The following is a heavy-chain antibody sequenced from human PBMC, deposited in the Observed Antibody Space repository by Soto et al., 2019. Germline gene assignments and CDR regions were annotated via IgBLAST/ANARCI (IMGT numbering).Heavy chain of an antibody. Sequence: SETLSLTCTVSGGSISSYYWSWIRQPPGKGLEWIGYIYYSGSTNYNPSLKSRVTISVDTSKNQFSLKLSSVTAADTAVYYCARAYDFWSGYDYWGQGTLVTVSS. V-gene: IGHV4-59*01. D-gene: IGHD3-3*01. CDR2: IYYSGST. J-gene: IGHJ4*02. CDR1: GGSISSYY. CDR3: ARAYDFWSGYDY.